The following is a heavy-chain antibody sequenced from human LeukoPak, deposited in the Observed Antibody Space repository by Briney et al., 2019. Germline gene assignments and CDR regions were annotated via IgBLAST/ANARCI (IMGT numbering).Heavy chain of an antibody. J-gene: IGHJ5*02. V-gene: IGHV4-59*01. D-gene: IGHD6-6*01. CDR1: GGSFSGYY. Sequence: PSETLSLTCAVFGGSFSGYYWSWIRQPPGKGLEWIGYIYYSGSTNYNPSLKSRVTISVDTSKNQFSLKLSSVTAADTAVYYCAREWGSSSPWFDPWGQGTLVTVSS. CDR2: IYYSGST. CDR3: AREWGSSSPWFDP.